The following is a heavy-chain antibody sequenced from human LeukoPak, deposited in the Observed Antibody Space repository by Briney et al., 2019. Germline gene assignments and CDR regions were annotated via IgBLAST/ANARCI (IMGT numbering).Heavy chain of an antibody. CDR2: IKQDGTEK. Sequence: GRSLRLSCAASGFTFSAYWMTWVRQAPGKGLEWVANIKQDGTEKYYVDSVKGRFTISRDNAKNSLYLQMNTLRAEDTAVYYCARVRTPYAATYGRYELLYWGQGTLVTVSS. V-gene: IGHV3-7*01. J-gene: IGHJ4*02. CDR1: GFTFSAYW. D-gene: IGHD2-2*01. CDR3: ARVRTPYAATYGRYELLY.